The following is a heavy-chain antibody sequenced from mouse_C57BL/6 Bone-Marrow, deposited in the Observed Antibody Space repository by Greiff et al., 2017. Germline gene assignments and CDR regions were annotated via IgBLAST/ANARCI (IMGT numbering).Heavy chain of an antibody. V-gene: IGHV1-50*01. J-gene: IGHJ3*01. CDR2: IDPSDSYT. Sequence: VQLQQPGAELVKPGASVKLSCKASGYTFTSYWMQWVKQRPGQGLEWIGRIDPSDSYTNYNQKFKGKATLTVDTSSSTAYMQLSSLTSADSAVYCCSGWAYGWFAYWGQGTLVTVSA. CDR3: SGWAYGWFAY. CDR1: GYTFTSYW. D-gene: IGHD1-1*02.